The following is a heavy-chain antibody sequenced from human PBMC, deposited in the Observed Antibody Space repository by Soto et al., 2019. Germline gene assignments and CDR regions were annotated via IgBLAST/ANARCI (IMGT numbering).Heavy chain of an antibody. V-gene: IGHV1-69*01. Sequence: QVQLVQSGAELRKPGSSVTVSCKASGGTFSNYAISWVRQAPGQGLEWMGGIIPIVGTGSYAQKFQGRVTITADDPTTTAYMELSSLRFEDTAVYYCARVVILVPTASTHYYYHMDVWGPGTTVTVSS. CDR3: ARVVILVPTASTHYYYHMDV. D-gene: IGHD2-2*01. J-gene: IGHJ6*02. CDR2: IIPIVGTG. CDR1: GGTFSNYA.